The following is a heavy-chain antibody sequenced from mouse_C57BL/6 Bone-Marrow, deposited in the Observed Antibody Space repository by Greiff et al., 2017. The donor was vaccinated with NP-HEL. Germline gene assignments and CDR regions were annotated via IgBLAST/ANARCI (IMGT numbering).Heavy chain of an antibody. CDR2: IRNKANNHAT. Sequence: LQESGGGLVQPGGTMKLSCAASGFTFSDAWMDWVRQSPEKGLEWVAEIRNKANNHATYYAESVKGRFTISRDDSKSSVYLQMNSLRAEDTGIYYCTSIYYDYDDYAMDYWGQGTSVTVSS. CDR3: TSIYYDYDDYAMDY. J-gene: IGHJ4*01. CDR1: GFTFSDAW. V-gene: IGHV6-6*01. D-gene: IGHD2-4*01.